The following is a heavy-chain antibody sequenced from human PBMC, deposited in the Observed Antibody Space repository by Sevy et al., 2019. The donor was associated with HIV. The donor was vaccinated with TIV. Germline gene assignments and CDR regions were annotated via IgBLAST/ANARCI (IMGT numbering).Heavy chain of an antibody. Sequence: GGSLRLSCAASGFTFSSYWMSWVRQAPGKGLEWVATMKEDGSERNYVDSVKGRFTISRDNAKNSLYLQMNSLRAEDTAVYYCARDLPSAVTDPFYYYGLAVWGQGTTVTVSS. CDR3: ARDLPSAVTDPFYYYGLAV. CDR2: MKEDGSER. CDR1: GFTFSSYW. J-gene: IGHJ6*02. D-gene: IGHD2-21*02. V-gene: IGHV3-7*01.